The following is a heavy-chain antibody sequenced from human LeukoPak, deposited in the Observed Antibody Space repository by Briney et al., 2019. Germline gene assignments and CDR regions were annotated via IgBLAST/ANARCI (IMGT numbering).Heavy chain of an antibody. CDR3: ARENDMGYCSGGRCYKGYNAMDV. Sequence: GGSLRLSCTASGFSFSGYWMTWVRQTPGKGLEWVANINQDGSKKSYVDSVKGRFTISRDNSKNTLYLQMNSLRAEDTAVYYCARENDMGYCSGGRCYKGYNAMDVWGQGTTVTVSS. CDR2: INQDGSKK. CDR1: GFSFSGYW. J-gene: IGHJ6*02. D-gene: IGHD2-15*01. V-gene: IGHV3-7*03.